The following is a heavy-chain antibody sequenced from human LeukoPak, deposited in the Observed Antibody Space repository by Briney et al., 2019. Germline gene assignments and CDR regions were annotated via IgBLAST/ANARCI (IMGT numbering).Heavy chain of an antibody. CDR1: GGSISSGSYY. J-gene: IGHJ4*02. CDR3: ARGRSRRITMIVVVNPYDY. CDR2: IYTSGST. D-gene: IGHD3-22*01. Sequence: PSETLSLTCTVSGGSISSGSYYWSWIRQPAGKGLEWIGRIYTSGSTNYNPSLKSRVTISVDTSKNQFSLKLSSVTAADTAVYYCARGRSRRITMIVVVNPYDYWGQGTLVTVSS. V-gene: IGHV4-61*02.